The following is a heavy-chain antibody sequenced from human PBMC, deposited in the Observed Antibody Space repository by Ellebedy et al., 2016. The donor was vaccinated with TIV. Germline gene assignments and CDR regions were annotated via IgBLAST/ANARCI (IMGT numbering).Heavy chain of an antibody. V-gene: IGHV3-53*01. CDR1: GFSVSNNY. CDR3: ARDSDYEVGVGLDV. CDR2: IYSGGSA. J-gene: IGHJ6*02. Sequence: GESLKISCAVSGFSVSNNYMSWVRQAPGKGLEWVSVIYSGGSADYADSVKGRFTISRDNSKNTLYLQMENLRADDTAVYYCARDSDYEVGVGLDVWGQGTTVIVSS. D-gene: IGHD4-17*01.